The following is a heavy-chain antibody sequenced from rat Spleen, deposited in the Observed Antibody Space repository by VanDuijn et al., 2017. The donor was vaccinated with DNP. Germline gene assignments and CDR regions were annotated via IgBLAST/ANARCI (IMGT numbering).Heavy chain of an antibody. CDR1: GFTFSAYY. CDR3: VRWNSGHFDY. CDR2: IGSAAYAN. Sequence: EVQLVESGGGLVQPGRSLKLSCAASGFTFSAYYLAWVRQAPAKGLEWVAFIGSAAYANYYGDSVKGRFTISRDNAKSTLYLQMNSLRSEDMATYYCVRWNSGHFDYWGQGVMVTVSS. V-gene: IGHV5-22*01. J-gene: IGHJ2*01. D-gene: IGHD4-3*01.